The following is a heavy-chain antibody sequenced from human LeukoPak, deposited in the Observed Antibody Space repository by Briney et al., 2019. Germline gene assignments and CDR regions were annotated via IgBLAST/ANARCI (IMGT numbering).Heavy chain of an antibody. V-gene: IGHV3-30*18. CDR2: ISYDGSRK. CDR1: GFTFSSYG. D-gene: IGHD2-15*01. CDR3: GKDAHRYALEVAATGGLAV. Sequence: GGSLTLSCAASGFTFSSYGMPWVRQAPGKGLDWVALISYDGSRKYYADSVKGRFTIARDDSKNTLDLQMNGRRPEDRALYYCGKDAHRYALEVAATGGLAVWGKGPRFTVSS. J-gene: IGHJ6*04.